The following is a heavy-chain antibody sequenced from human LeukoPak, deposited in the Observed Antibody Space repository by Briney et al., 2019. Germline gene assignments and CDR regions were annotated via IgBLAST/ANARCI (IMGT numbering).Heavy chain of an antibody. J-gene: IGHJ3*02. CDR2: IIPILGIA. CDR3: AKTTNYYDISGYYYGLLDAFDI. CDR1: GGTFSSYA. V-gene: IGHV1-69*04. D-gene: IGHD3-22*01. Sequence: GASVKVSCKASGGTFSSYAISCVRQAPGQGLEWMGRIIPILGIANYAQKFQGRVTITADKSTSTAYMELSSLRSEDTAVYYCAKTTNYYDISGYYYGLLDAFDIWGQGTMVTVSS.